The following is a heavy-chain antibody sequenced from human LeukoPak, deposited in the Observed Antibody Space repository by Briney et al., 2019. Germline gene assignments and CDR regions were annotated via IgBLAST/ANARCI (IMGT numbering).Heavy chain of an antibody. CDR3: ASSSSLVFQH. CDR2: IWYDGSNK. Sequence: PGRSLRLSCAASGFTFISYGMHWIRQAPGKGLEWVAVIWYDGSNKYYADSVKGRFTISRDNSKNTLYLQMNSLRAEDTAVYYCASSSSLVFQHWGQGTLVTVSS. CDR1: GFTFISYG. J-gene: IGHJ1*01. V-gene: IGHV3-33*01. D-gene: IGHD3-16*01.